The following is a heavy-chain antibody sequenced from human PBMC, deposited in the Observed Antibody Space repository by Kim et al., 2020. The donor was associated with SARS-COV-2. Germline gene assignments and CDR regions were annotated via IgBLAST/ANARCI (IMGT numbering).Heavy chain of an antibody. V-gene: IGHV1-69*13. D-gene: IGHD4-17*01. CDR2: IIPIFGTA. J-gene: IGHJ6*02. Sequence: SVKVSCKASGGTFSSYAISWVRQAPGQGLEWMGGIIPIFGTANYAQKFQGRVTITADESTSTAYMELSSLRSEDTAVYYCARTYGDYANPRPNYGMDVWGQGTTVTVSS. CDR3: ARTYGDYANPRPNYGMDV. CDR1: GGTFSSYA.